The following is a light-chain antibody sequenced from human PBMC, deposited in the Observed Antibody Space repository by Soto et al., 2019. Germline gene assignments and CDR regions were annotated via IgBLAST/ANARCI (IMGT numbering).Light chain of an antibody. V-gene: IGKV3-20*01. CDR1: RSLSSDY. J-gene: IGKJ1*01. CDR3: QQDCSSPRT. Sequence: IVLMQSPDTLSLSPGERATLSCRASRSLSSDYLAWYQQKPGQAPRLLIYGASSRATGIPDRFSGSGSGTDFTLTISRLEPEDFAVDYCQQDCSSPRTFGQGTKVDI. CDR2: GAS.